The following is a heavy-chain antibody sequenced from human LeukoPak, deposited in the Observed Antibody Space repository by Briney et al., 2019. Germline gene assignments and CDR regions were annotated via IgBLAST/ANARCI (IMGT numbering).Heavy chain of an antibody. CDR1: GFTFSSYG. V-gene: IGHV3-33*01. CDR2: IWYDGSNK. D-gene: IGHD3-10*01. J-gene: IGHJ6*03. CDR3: ARSGSGSYYNAPLDYYYYMDV. Sequence: GGSLRLSCAASGFTFSSYGMHWVRQAPGKGLEWVAVIWYDGSNKYYADSVKGRFTISRDNSKNTLYLQMNSLRAEDTVVYYCARSGSGSYYNAPLDYYYYMDVWGKGTTVTVSS.